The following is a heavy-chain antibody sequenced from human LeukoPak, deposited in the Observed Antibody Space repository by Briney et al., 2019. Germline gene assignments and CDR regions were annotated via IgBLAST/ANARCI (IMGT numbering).Heavy chain of an antibody. CDR1: GGTFSSYA. CDR2: IIPILGIA. J-gene: IGHJ4*02. D-gene: IGHD5-18*01. Sequence: ASVKVSCKASGGTFSSYAISWVRQAPGQGLEWMGRIIPILGIANYAQKFQGRVTITADKSTSTAYMELSSLRSEDTAVYYCAMRDTAMVHFDYWGQGTLVTVSS. CDR3: AMRDTAMVHFDY. V-gene: IGHV1-69*04.